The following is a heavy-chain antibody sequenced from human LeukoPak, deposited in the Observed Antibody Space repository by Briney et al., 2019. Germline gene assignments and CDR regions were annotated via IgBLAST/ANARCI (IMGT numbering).Heavy chain of an antibody. CDR2: IYTSGST. CDR3: ARIGYCSSTSCLGDDY. J-gene: IGHJ4*02. CDR1: GGSISSYY. V-gene: IGHV4-4*07. Sequence: ETLSLTCTVSGGSISSYYWSWIRQPAGKGLEWIGRIYTSGSTNYNPSLKSRVTMSVDTSKNQFSPKLSSVTAADTAVYYCARIGYCSSTSCLGDDYWGQGTLVAVSS. D-gene: IGHD2-2*01.